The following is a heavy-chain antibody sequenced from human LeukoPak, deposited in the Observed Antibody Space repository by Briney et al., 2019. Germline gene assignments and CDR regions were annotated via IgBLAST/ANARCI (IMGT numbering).Heavy chain of an antibody. CDR1: GFTFSSYS. J-gene: IGHJ6*03. CDR2: ISSSGSTI. V-gene: IGHV3-48*01. D-gene: IGHD3-10*01. CDR3: ARRVDGSGRYRGYYYYYMDV. Sequence: GGSLRLSCAASGFTFSSYSMNWVRQAPGKGLEWVSYISSSGSTIYYADSVKGRFTISRDNAKNSLYLQMNSLRAEDTALYYCARRVDGSGRYRGYYYYYMDVWGKGTTVTIS.